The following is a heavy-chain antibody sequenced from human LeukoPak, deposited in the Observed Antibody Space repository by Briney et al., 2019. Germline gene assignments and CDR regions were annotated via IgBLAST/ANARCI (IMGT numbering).Heavy chain of an antibody. D-gene: IGHD1-26*01. Sequence: GGSLGLSCAASGFIFSSYGMHWVRQAPGKGLEWVAFIRYDGSNKYYADSVKGRFTISRDNSKNTLYLQMNSLRAKDTAVYYCAKGYSGSLLGYYFDYWGQGTLVTVSS. CDR2: IRYDGSNK. CDR3: AKGYSGSLLGYYFDY. J-gene: IGHJ4*02. CDR1: GFIFSSYG. V-gene: IGHV3-30*02.